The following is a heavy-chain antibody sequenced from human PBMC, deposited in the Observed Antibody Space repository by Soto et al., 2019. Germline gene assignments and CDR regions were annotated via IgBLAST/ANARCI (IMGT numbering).Heavy chain of an antibody. D-gene: IGHD2-2*01. CDR3: ARLIAVVPAADAGGFDI. V-gene: IGHV4-34*01. Sequence: QVQLQQWGAGLLKPSETLSLTCAVYGGSFSAHYWSWIRQPPGKGLEWIGEINHSGSTNYNPSLNSRITISVDTSTNQFSLKLSSVTAADTAVYYCARLIAVVPAADAGGFDIWGQGTMVTVSS. CDR2: INHSGST. J-gene: IGHJ3*02. CDR1: GGSFSAHY.